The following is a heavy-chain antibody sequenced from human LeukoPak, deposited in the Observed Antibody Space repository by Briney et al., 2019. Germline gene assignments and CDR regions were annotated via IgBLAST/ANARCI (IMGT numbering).Heavy chain of an antibody. Sequence: ASVKVSCKASGYTFTGYYMHWVRQAPGQGLEWMGWINPNSGGTNYAQKFQGRVTMTRDTSISTAYMELSRLRSDDTAVYYCARSSGGSGGYSGRGQFDPWGQGTLVTVSS. V-gene: IGHV1-2*02. D-gene: IGHD3-10*01. J-gene: IGHJ5*02. CDR2: INPNSGGT. CDR3: ARSSGGSGGYSGRGQFDP. CDR1: GYTFTGYY.